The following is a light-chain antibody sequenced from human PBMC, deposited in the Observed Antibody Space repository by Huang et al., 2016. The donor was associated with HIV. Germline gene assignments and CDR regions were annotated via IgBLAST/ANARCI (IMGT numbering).Light chain of an antibody. CDR3: QHYDNWTPIT. CDR2: GAS. J-gene: IGKJ3*01. V-gene: IGKV3-15*01. Sequence: IVMTQSPATLSASPGEGGTLSCRASQSVNSNLAWYQQKPGQAPRLLIYGASTRYIGIPARLSGSGAGTEYTRTISGLQSEDCAVYFCQHYDNWTPITFGPGTKVEIK. CDR1: QSVNSN.